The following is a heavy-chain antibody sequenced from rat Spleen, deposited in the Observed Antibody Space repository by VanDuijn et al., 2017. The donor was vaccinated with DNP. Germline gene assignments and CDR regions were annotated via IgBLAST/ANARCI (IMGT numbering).Heavy chain of an antibody. Sequence: EVQLVESGGGLVQPGRSLKLSCAASGFTFSDYYMAWVRQAPTKGLEWVAYITYDGGSTYYRDSVKGRFTISRDNAKSTLYLQMDSLRSEDTATYYCARHEEYGSPFDYWGQGVMVTVSS. CDR2: ITYDGGST. D-gene: IGHD4-1*01. V-gene: IGHV5-7*01. CDR3: ARHEEYGSPFDY. CDR1: GFTFSDYY. J-gene: IGHJ2*01.